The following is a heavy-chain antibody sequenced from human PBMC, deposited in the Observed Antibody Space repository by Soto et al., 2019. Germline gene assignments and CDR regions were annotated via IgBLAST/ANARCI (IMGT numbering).Heavy chain of an antibody. J-gene: IGHJ6*02. Sequence: SVKVSCKASGGTFSSYAISWVRQAPGQGLEWMGGIIPIFGTANYAQKFQGRVTITADESTSTAYMELSSLGSEDTAVYYCARDHMTVEAGTVSYYYGMDVWGQGTTVTVSS. CDR1: GGTFSSYA. CDR2: IIPIFGTA. CDR3: ARDHMTVEAGTVSYYYGMDV. D-gene: IGHD6-19*01. V-gene: IGHV1-69*13.